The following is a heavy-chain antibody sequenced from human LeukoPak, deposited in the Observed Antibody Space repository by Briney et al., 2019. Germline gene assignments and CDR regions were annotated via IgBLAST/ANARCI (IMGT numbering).Heavy chain of an antibody. CDR2: ISTSGST. J-gene: IGHJ4*02. V-gene: IGHV4-4*09. CDR1: AASISNYY. CDR3: ASPRSGYRYTFDY. Sequence: SETLSLTCAVSAASISNYYWSWIRQAPGKGLKWIGYISTSGSTNYNPSLKSRVSISLDTSKNRFSLNLNFVTAADTAVYYCASPRSGYRYTFDYWGQGALVTVSS. D-gene: IGHD3-22*01.